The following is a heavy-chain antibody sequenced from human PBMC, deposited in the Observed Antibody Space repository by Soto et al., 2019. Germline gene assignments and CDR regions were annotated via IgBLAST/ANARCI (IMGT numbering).Heavy chain of an antibody. J-gene: IGHJ3*02. V-gene: IGHV4-61*01. D-gene: IGHD3-3*01. Sequence: SETLSLTCTVSGGSVSSGSYYWSWIRQPPGKGLEWIGYIYYSGSTNYNPSLKSRVTISVDTSKNQFSLKLSSVTAADTAVYYCARDGYDFWSGYYSSGAFDIWGQGTMVTVSS. CDR2: IYYSGST. CDR3: ARDGYDFWSGYYSSGAFDI. CDR1: GGSVSSGSYY.